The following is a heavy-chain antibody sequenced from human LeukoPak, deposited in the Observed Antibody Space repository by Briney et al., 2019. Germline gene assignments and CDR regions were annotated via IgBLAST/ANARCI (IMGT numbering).Heavy chain of an antibody. CDR3: AKDGYSYGSNYLDY. D-gene: IGHD5-18*01. CDR2: ISSSSSYI. CDR1: GFTFSSYS. J-gene: IGHJ4*02. V-gene: IGHV3-21*04. Sequence: GGSLRLSCAASGFTFSSYSMNWVRQAPGKGLEWVSPISSSSSYIYYTDSVKGRFTISRDNAKNSLYLQMNSLGAEDTAVYYCAKDGYSYGSNYLDYWGQGTLVTVSS.